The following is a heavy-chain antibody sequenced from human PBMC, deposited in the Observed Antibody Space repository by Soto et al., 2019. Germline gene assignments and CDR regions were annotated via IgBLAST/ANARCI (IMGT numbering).Heavy chain of an antibody. CDR3: ARRSTVTTWNYYYYGMDV. Sequence: PSETLSLTCTVSGGSIISSSYYWGWIRQPPGKGLEWIGSIYYSGSTYYNPSLKSRVTISVDTSKNQFSLKLSSVTAADTAVYYCARRSTVTTWNYYYYGMDVWGQGTTVTVSS. D-gene: IGHD4-17*01. CDR1: GGSIISSSYY. V-gene: IGHV4-39*01. J-gene: IGHJ6*02. CDR2: IYYSGST.